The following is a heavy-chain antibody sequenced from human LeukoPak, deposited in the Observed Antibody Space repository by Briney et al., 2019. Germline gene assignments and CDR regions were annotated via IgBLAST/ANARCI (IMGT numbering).Heavy chain of an antibody. J-gene: IGHJ4*02. CDR2: IYYSGST. CDR3: ARGRGIVGDTTDYYFDY. V-gene: IGHV4-59*01. CDR1: GGSISSYY. D-gene: IGHD1-26*01. Sequence: SETLSLTCTVSGGSISSYYWSWIRQPPGKGLEWIGYIYYSGSTNYNPSLRSRVTISVDTSKNQFSLKLSSVTAADTAVYYCARGRGIVGDTTDYYFDYWGQGTLVTVSS.